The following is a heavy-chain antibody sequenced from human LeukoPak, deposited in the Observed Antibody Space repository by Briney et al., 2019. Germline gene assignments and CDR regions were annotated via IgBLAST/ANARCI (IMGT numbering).Heavy chain of an antibody. V-gene: IGHV4-59*02. CDR1: GGSVSSYY. D-gene: IGHD2-15*01. CDR2: ISDSGST. CDR3: ARKISYISVFDY. J-gene: IGHJ4*02. Sequence: SETLSLTCNVSGGSVSSYYWSWIRQPPGQGLEWIGYISDSGSTNYNPFLKSRTTISVDTAGNQFSLWLSSVTAADTAVYYCARKISYISVFDYWGQGTLVTVSS.